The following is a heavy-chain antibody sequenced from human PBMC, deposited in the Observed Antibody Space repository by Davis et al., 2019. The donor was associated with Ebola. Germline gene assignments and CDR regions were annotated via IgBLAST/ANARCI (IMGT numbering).Heavy chain of an antibody. Sequence: GESLKISCAASGFTFDQFAMYWVRQRPGKGLEWVSLISGDGDYTYYADSVKGRFTISRDNNKESLYLQINSLRSEDTALYFCARGPMPSWYADYYKYGMDVWGQGTTVTASS. CDR3: ARGPMPSWYADYYKYGMDV. CDR2: ISGDGDYT. D-gene: IGHD6-13*01. V-gene: IGHV3-43*02. J-gene: IGHJ6*02. CDR1: GFTFDQFA.